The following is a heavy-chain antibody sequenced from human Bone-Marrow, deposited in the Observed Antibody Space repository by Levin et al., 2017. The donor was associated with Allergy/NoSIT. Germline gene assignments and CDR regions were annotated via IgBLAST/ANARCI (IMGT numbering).Heavy chain of an antibody. V-gene: IGHV1-2*02. J-gene: IGHJ3*02. CDR3: ARGSAIRGVKHAYDM. CDR2: VNPNNDVR. D-gene: IGHD3-10*01. Sequence: GESLKISCKASGYIFTDHYVHWVRQAPGQGLEWMGWVNPNNDVRNIAQKFQGRVTTTRDTSISTAYMELSGLRSDDTAVYYCARGSAIRGVKHAYDMWGQGTMVTVSS. CDR1: GYIFTDHY.